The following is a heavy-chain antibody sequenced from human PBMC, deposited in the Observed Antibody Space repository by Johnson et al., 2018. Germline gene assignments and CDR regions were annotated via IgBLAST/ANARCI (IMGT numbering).Heavy chain of an antibody. CDR3: ASPNRRSAHAPRDY. CDR1: GFPFSGSA. D-gene: IGHD1-14*01. CDR2: IRSKTNNYAT. Sequence: VQLQESGGGLVQPGGSLKLSCVASGFPFSGSAFHWVRQASGKGLEWLGRIRSKTNNYATASAASGKGRITIARDDSKNTGYMQMSSLKTEDTAVDYCASPNRRSAHAPRDYWGQGALVTVSS. V-gene: IGHV3-73*01. J-gene: IGHJ4*02.